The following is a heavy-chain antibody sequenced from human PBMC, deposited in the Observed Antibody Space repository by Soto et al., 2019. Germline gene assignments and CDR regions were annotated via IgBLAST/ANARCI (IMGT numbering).Heavy chain of an antibody. CDR3: ARDRVVVVAATGLFDY. J-gene: IGHJ4*02. Sequence: ASVKVSCKASGYTFTSYGISWVRQAPGQGLEWMGWISAYNGNTNYAQKLQGRVTMTTDTSTSTAYMELRSLRSDDTAVYYCARDRVVVVAATGLFDYWGQGTLVTVSS. CDR2: ISAYNGNT. D-gene: IGHD2-15*01. CDR1: GYTFTSYG. V-gene: IGHV1-18*04.